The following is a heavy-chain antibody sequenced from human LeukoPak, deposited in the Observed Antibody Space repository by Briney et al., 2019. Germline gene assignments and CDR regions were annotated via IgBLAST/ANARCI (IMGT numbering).Heavy chain of an antibody. D-gene: IGHD4-23*01. CDR3: ARDVHGGAFDY. V-gene: IGHV3-7*01. Sequence: GGSLRLSCAASGFTFSSYWMNWVRQVPGKGLEWVANINQDGSAKYYVDSVRGRFTFSRDNAMNSLFLQMNSLRAEDTAVYYCARDVHGGAFDYWGQGTLVTVSS. CDR2: INQDGSAK. J-gene: IGHJ4*02. CDR1: GFTFSSYW.